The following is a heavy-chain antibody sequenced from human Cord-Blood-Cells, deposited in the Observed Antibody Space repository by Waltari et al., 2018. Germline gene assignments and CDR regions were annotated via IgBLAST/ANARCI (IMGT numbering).Heavy chain of an antibody. CDR1: GYSISSGYY. V-gene: IGHV4-38-2*02. J-gene: IGHJ5*02. D-gene: IGHD3-3*01. Sequence: QVQLQESGPGLVKPSETLSLTCAVSGYSISSGYYWGWIRQPPGKGLEWIGSIYHSGSTYYNPSLKSRVTISVDTSKNQFSLKLSSVTAADTAVYYCARDQQAGRFGVVIIGWFDPWGQGTLVTVSS. CDR2: IYHSGST. CDR3: ARDQQAGRFGVVIIGWFDP.